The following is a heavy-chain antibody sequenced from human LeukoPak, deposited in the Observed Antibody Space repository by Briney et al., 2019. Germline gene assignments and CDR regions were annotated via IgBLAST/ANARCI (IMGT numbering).Heavy chain of an antibody. Sequence: SSETLSLTCNVSGVSITGYYWTWVRQPPGKGLEWIGYIYYTGTTNFNPSLKSRVTISLDTSKNQFSLRLNSVTAADTAVYYCVRGALERSGWAFDYWGQGVMVIVSS. CDR1: GVSITGYY. CDR2: IYYTGTT. D-gene: IGHD3-3*01. J-gene: IGHJ4*02. CDR3: VRGALERSGWAFDY. V-gene: IGHV4-59*01.